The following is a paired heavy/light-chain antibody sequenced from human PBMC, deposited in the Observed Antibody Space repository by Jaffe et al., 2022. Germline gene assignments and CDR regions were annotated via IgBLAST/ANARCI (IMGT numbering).Light chain of an antibody. V-gene: IGKV3-20*01. CDR3: QQYGSSPPEVT. J-gene: IGKJ3*01. Sequence: EIVLTQSPGTLSLSPGERATLSCRASQSVSSSYLAWYQQKPGQAPRLLIYGASSRATGIPDRFSGSGSGTDFTLTISRLEPEDFAVYYCQQYGSSPPEVTFGPGTKVDIK. CDR1: QSVSSSY. CDR2: GAS.
Heavy chain of an antibody. Sequence: QLQLQESGPGLVKPSETLSLTCTVSGGSISSSSYYWGWIRQPPGKGLEWIGSIYYSGSTYYNPSLKSRVTISVDTSKNQFSLKLSSVTAADTAVYYCASSPGWNCSGGSCYSSWYFDLWGRGTLVTVSS. CDR2: IYYSGST. D-gene: IGHD2-15*01. CDR3: ASSPGWNCSGGSCYSSWYFDL. V-gene: IGHV4-39*01. CDR1: GGSISSSSYY. J-gene: IGHJ2*01.